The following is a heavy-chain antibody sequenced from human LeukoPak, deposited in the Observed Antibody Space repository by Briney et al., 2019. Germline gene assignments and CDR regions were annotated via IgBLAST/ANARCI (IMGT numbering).Heavy chain of an antibody. V-gene: IGHV3-21*01. J-gene: IGHJ6*03. D-gene: IGHD2-15*01. CDR2: ISSSSYI. CDR1: GFTFSSYS. CDR3: ARGPSVVVAATGFYYYYYMDV. Sequence: GGSLRLSCAASGFTFSSYSMNWVRQAPGKGLEWVSSISSSSYIYYADSVKGRFTISRDNAKNSLYLQMNSLRAEDTAVYYCARGPSVVVAATGFYYYYYMDVWAKGPRSPSP.